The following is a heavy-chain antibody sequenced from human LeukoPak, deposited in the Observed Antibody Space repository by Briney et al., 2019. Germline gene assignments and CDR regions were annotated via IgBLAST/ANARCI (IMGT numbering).Heavy chain of an antibody. V-gene: IGHV3-74*01. J-gene: IGHJ4*02. CDR1: GFTFSDYW. CDR2: INTDGSIT. Sequence: GGSLRLSCAASGFTFSDYWIHWVRQAPGKGLVWVSRINTDGSITNYADSVKGRFSISRDNAKNTLYLQMSSLRAGDTAVYYCARDRGPRTGFMVREAYDYWGQGTLVTVSS. D-gene: IGHD3-10*01. CDR3: ARDRGPRTGFMVREAYDY.